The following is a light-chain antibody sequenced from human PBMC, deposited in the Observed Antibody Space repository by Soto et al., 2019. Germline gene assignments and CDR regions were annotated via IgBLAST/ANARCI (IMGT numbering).Light chain of an antibody. CDR1: SSDVGGFNY. CDR3: SSYKSSSTYV. CDR2: EVS. Sequence: QSALTQPASVSGSPGQSITISCTGTSSDVGGFNYVSWYQHHPGKAPKLMIYEVSNRPSGVSNRFSGSKSGNTASLTISGLQAEDEADYYCSSYKSSSTYVFGTGTKVIVL. J-gene: IGLJ1*01. V-gene: IGLV2-14*01.